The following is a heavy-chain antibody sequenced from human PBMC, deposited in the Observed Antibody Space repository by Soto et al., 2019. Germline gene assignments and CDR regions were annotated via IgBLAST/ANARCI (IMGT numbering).Heavy chain of an antibody. Sequence: SVKVSCKASGGTFSSYAISWVRQAPGQGLEWMGGIIPIFGTANYAQKFQGRVTITADESTSTAHMELSSLRSEDTAVYYCARDLPENPYWGQGTLVTVSS. CDR3: ARDLPENPY. CDR2: IIPIFGTA. V-gene: IGHV1-69*13. J-gene: IGHJ4*02. CDR1: GGTFSSYA.